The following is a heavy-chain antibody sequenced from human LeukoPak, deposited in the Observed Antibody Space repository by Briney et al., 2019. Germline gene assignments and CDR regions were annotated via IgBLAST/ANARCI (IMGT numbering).Heavy chain of an antibody. D-gene: IGHD1-26*01. CDR2: ISDSGTT. Sequence: SETLALTCTVSGVAIGYYYWSWIRQPPGKGLEGTGYISDSGTTNYNPSLKSRVTISPDTTKNQISLKVRSGTAADPAMYYCATEEGLALGNYFDYWGEGALVTVSS. CDR3: ATEEGLALGNYFDY. CDR1: GVAIGYYY. J-gene: IGHJ4*02. V-gene: IGHV4-59*01.